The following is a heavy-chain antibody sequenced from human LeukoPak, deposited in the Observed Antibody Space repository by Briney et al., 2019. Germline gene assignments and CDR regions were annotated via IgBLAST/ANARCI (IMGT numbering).Heavy chain of an antibody. CDR2: VWYDGSNK. CDR1: GFTFSSYG. CDR3: ARDQDYGDYGGIY. Sequence: PGGSLRLSCAASGFTFSSYGMRWVRQAPGKGLEWVAVVWYDGSNKYYADSVKGRFTISRDNSKNTLYLQMNSLRAEDTAVYYCARDQDYGDYGGIYWGQGTLVTVSS. V-gene: IGHV3-33*01. D-gene: IGHD4-17*01. J-gene: IGHJ4*02.